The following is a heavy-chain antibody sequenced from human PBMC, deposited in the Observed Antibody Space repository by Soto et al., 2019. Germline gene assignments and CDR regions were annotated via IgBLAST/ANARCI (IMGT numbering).Heavy chain of an antibody. CDR2: ISSGGGTI. CDR3: ARSPDGFYFDS. J-gene: IGHJ4*02. CDR1: GFTFRSYE. Sequence: PGGSLRLSWAASGFTFRSYEMNWVRQAPAKGLEWLSYISSGGGTIYYADSVVGRFTVSRDDAKNSLYLQMNSLGAEDTAVYYCARSPDGFYFDSWGQGTLVTVSS. V-gene: IGHV3-48*03.